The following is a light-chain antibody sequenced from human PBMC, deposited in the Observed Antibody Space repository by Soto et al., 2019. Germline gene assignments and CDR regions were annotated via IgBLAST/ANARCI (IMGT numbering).Light chain of an antibody. CDR2: NNN. V-gene: IGLV1-47*02. Sequence: QSVLTQPPSASGTPGQRVAISCSGSSSNIGSNYVYWYQQLPGTAPKLLIYNNNQRPSGVPDRFSGSKSGTSASLAISGLRSEDEGDYSCAAWDDSPNGLVFGGGTKVTVL. J-gene: IGLJ2*01. CDR3: AAWDDSPNGLV. CDR1: SSNIGSNY.